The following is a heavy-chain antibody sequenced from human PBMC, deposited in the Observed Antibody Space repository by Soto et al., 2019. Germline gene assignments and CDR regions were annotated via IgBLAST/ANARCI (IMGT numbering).Heavy chain of an antibody. Sequence: EVQLVESGGGLIQPGGSLRLSCAVSGFTVSNNYMSWVRQASGKGPEWVGRIRSKGHNYATEYAASVKGRFTISRDDSKNTAYLQMNSLQTEDTAVYYCTRDLFSYDYSGILWFDPWGQGTLVTVSS. D-gene: IGHD3-16*01. V-gene: IGHV3-73*01. CDR1: GFTVSNNY. J-gene: IGHJ5*02. CDR3: TRDLFSYDYSGILWFDP. CDR2: IRSKGHNYAT.